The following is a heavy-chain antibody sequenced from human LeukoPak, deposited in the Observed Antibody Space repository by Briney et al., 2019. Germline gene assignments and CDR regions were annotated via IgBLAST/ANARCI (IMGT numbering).Heavy chain of an antibody. D-gene: IGHD2-8*02. V-gene: IGHV1-46*01. CDR1: GFTFTNYL. J-gene: IGHJ4*02. Sequence: ASVKVSCKSFGFTFTNYLLHWVRQAPGQGLEWVGRIAPSVDTTNYAQKFRGRVTMTRDTSTSTVYMELSSLRSDDTAIYYCVREESGGYFDYWGQGTLVTISS. CDR2: IAPSVDTT. CDR3: VREESGGYFDY.